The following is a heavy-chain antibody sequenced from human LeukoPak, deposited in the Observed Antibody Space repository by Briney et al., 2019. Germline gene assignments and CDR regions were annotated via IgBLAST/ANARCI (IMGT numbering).Heavy chain of an antibody. J-gene: IGHJ4*02. Sequence: GGSLRLSCAASGFTVSSNYMSWVRQAPGKGLEWVSVIYSGGSTYYADSVKGRFTISRDNSKNTLYLQMHSLRAEDTAVYYCARGPQHSSFWYRFDYWGQGTLVTVSS. CDR1: GFTVSSNY. CDR2: IYSGGST. D-gene: IGHD6-13*01. V-gene: IGHV3-66*01. CDR3: ARGPQHSSFWYRFDY.